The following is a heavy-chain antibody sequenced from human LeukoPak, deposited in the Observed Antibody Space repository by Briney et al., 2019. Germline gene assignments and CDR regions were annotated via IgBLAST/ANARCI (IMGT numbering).Heavy chain of an antibody. Sequence: PGGSLRLSCAASGFTFSSYSMNWVRQAPGKGLEWVSSISSSSSYIYYADSVKGRSTISRDNAKNSLYLQMNSLRAEDTAVYYCARVLYGSGSYDLDYWGQGTLVTVSS. J-gene: IGHJ4*02. CDR2: ISSSSSYI. CDR3: ARVLYGSGSYDLDY. CDR1: GFTFSSYS. V-gene: IGHV3-21*01. D-gene: IGHD3-10*01.